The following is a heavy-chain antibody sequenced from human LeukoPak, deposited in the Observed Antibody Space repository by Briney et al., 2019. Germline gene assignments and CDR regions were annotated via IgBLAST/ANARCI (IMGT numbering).Heavy chain of an antibody. CDR1: GFALRTYW. Sequence: GGSLRLSCAASGFALRTYWMHWVRQAPGKGLVWVSLINSDGTSTIYADSVKGRFTISRDTAKNTLYLEMNRLRADDTAVYYCTRAGSGSSYDSWGQGTLVTISS. CDR2: INSDGTST. D-gene: IGHD3-10*01. J-gene: IGHJ4*02. V-gene: IGHV3-74*01. CDR3: TRAGSGSSYDS.